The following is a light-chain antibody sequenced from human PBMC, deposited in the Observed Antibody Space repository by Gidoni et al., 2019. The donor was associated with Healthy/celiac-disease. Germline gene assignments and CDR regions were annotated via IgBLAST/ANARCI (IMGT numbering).Light chain of an antibody. CDR2: EFS. CDR3: SSYTSSSTPRPV. V-gene: IGLV2-14*01. CDR1: SSDVGGYNY. Sequence: QSALTQPASVSGSPGQSITISCTGTSSDVGGYNYVSWYQQHPGKAPKLMIYEFSNRPSGVSNRFSGSKSGNTASLTISGLQAEDEADYYCSSYTSSSTPRPVFGGGTKLTVL. J-gene: IGLJ2*01.